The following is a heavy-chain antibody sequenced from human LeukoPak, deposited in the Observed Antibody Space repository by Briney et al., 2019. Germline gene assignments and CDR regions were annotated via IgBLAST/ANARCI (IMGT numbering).Heavy chain of an antibody. CDR2: INPKSGGT. J-gene: IGHJ5*02. D-gene: IGHD3-9*01. CDR3: ARGAILRYFDWLLGANWFDP. Sequence: GASVKVSCKASGYTFTGYYMHWVRQAPGQGLEWMGWINPKSGGTNYAQKFQGRVTMTRDTSISTAYMELSRLRPDDTAIYYCARGAILRYFDWLLGANWFDPWGQGTLVAVSS. V-gene: IGHV1-2*02. CDR1: GYTFTGYY.